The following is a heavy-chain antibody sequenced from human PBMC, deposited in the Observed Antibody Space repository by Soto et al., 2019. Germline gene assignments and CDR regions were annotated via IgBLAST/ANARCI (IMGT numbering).Heavy chain of an antibody. J-gene: IGHJ4*02. D-gene: IGHD2-21*01. CDR3: ARVERSYCGGDCYDY. V-gene: IGHV3-21*01. CDR1: GFTFSSYS. Sequence: EVQLVESGGGLVKPGGSLRLSCAASGFTFSSYSMNWVRQAPGKWLSCVSSISSSSSYLYYADSVKGRFTISRDNAKNSLYLQMNSLRAEDTAVYYCARVERSYCGGDCYDYWGQGTLVTVSS. CDR2: ISSSSSYL.